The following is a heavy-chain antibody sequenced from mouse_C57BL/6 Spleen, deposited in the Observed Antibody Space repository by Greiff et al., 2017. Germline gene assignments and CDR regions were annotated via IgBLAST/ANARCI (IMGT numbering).Heavy chain of an antibody. Sequence: EVMLVESGGGLVKPGGSLKLSCAASGFTFSDYGMHWVRQAPEKGLEWVAYISSGSSTIYYADTVKGRFTISRDNAKNTLFLQMTSLRSEDTAMYYCARLYQQEENYFDYWGQGTTLTVSS. J-gene: IGHJ2*01. V-gene: IGHV5-17*01. CDR2: ISSGSSTI. CDR3: ARLYQQEENYFDY. D-gene: IGHD2-12*01. CDR1: GFTFSDYG.